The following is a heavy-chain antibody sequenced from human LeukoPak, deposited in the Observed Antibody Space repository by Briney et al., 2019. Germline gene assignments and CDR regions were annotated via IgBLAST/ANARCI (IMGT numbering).Heavy chain of an antibody. D-gene: IGHD1-14*01. CDR3: AKHKTPGRGAFDI. CDR2: ISYDGSNK. CDR1: GFTFSSYG. V-gene: IGHV3-30*18. J-gene: IGHJ3*02. Sequence: QPGGSLRLSCAASGFTFSSYGMHWVRQAPGKGLEWVAVISYDGSNKYYADSVKGRFTISRDNSKNTLYLQMNSLRAEDTAVYYCAKHKTPGRGAFDIWGQGTMVTVSS.